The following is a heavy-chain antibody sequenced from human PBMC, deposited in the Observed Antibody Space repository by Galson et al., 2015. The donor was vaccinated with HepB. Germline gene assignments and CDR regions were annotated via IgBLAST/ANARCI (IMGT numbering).Heavy chain of an antibody. V-gene: IGHV3-48*01. Sequence: SLRLSCAASGFTFSSYSMNWVRQAPGKGLEWVSYISSSSSTIYYADSVKGRFTISRDNAKNSLYLQMNSLRAEDTAVYYCARDLDTGRTSYYGGEPYDYWGQGTLVTVSS. CDR2: ISSSSSTI. CDR3: ARDLDTGRTSYYGGEPYDY. J-gene: IGHJ4*02. D-gene: IGHD4-23*01. CDR1: GFTFSSYS.